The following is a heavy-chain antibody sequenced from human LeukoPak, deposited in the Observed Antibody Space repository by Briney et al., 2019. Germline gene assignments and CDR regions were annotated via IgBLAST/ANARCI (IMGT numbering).Heavy chain of an antibody. D-gene: IGHD3-3*01. CDR3: AGTYYDFWSSPYYFDY. V-gene: IGHV4-34*01. CDR1: GRSFSGYY. CDR2: INHSGST. J-gene: IGHJ4*02. Sequence: SETLSLTCAVYGRSFSGYYWSWIRQPPGKGLEWIGEINHSGSTNCNPSLKSRVTISVDTSKNQFSLKLSSVTAADTAVYYCAGTYYDFWSSPYYFDYCGKGTLVTVSS.